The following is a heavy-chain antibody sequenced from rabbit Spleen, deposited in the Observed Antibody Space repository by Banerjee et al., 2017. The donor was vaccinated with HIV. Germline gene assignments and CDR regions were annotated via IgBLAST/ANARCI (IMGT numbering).Heavy chain of an antibody. D-gene: IGHD8-1*01. V-gene: IGHV1S45*01. Sequence: EQLEESGGGLVKPEGSLTLSCKGSGIDFSTSGISWVRQAPGKGLEWIACIDTNDGDTDYANWPKGRFTISKTSSTTVTLQMTSLTAADTATYFCARDAGTSFSTYGMDLWGQGTLVTVS. CDR1: GIDFSTSG. CDR3: ARDAGTSFSTYGMDL. J-gene: IGHJ3*01. CDR2: IDTNDGDT.